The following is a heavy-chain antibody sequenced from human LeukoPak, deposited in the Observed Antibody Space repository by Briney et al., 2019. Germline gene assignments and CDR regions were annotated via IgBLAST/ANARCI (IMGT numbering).Heavy chain of an antibody. CDR3: ARGLRWSDH. CDR2: IYYSGNT. Sequence: PSETLSLTCSVSGVSISSYYWSWIRQPPGKGLEWIGNIYYSGNTNYNPSLKSRVTISVDTSNNQFSLKLSSVTAADTAVYYCARGLRWSDHWGQGTLVTVSS. J-gene: IGHJ5*02. CDR1: GVSISSYY. D-gene: IGHD4-17*01. V-gene: IGHV4-59*01.